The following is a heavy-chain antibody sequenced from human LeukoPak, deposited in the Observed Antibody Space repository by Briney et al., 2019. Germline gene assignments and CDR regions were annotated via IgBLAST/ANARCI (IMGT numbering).Heavy chain of an antibody. D-gene: IGHD3-22*01. V-gene: IGHV1-2*02. Sequence: ASVKVSCKASGYTFTCYYMHWVRQAPGQGLEWMGWINPNSGGTNYAQKFQGRVTMTRDTSISTAYMELSRLRSDDTAVYYCARVPTYYYDSSGYLDYWGQGTLVTVSS. J-gene: IGHJ4*02. CDR2: INPNSGGT. CDR1: GYTFTCYY. CDR3: ARVPTYYYDSSGYLDY.